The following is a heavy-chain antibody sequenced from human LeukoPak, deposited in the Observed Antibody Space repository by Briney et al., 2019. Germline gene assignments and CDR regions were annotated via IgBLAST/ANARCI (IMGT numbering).Heavy chain of an antibody. D-gene: IGHD3-3*01. Sequence: SETLSLTCTVSGGSISSYYWSWIRQPAGKGLEWIGRIYTSGSTSYNPSLKSRVTMSVDTSKNQFSLKLSSVTAADTAVYYCARGFTIFGVVSYMDVWGKGTTVTVSS. CDR2: IYTSGST. V-gene: IGHV4-4*07. J-gene: IGHJ6*03. CDR3: ARGFTIFGVVSYMDV. CDR1: GGSISSYY.